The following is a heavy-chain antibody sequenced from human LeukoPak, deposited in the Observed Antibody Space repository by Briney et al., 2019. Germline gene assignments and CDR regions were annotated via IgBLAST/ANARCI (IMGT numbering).Heavy chain of an antibody. CDR1: KFTFSTFS. V-gene: IGHV3-23*01. CDR2: ISGSGGYT. J-gene: IGHJ6*03. CDR3: AGGGFGEAYYSYSYMAV. D-gene: IGHD3-10*01. Sequence: PGGSLRLSCAASKFTFSTFSMSWVRQAPGKGLEWVSSISGSGGYTYYADSVKGRFTISRDNSKNTLFLQMNSLRAEDTAVYYCAGGGFGEAYYSYSYMAVWGKGTTVTVSS.